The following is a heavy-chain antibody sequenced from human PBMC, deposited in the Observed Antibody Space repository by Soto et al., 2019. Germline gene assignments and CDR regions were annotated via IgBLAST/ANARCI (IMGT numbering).Heavy chain of an antibody. CDR3: ARDKGSGIAAPGY. D-gene: IGHD6-6*01. CDR2: IYYSGST. CDR1: GGSVSSGSYY. Sequence: TLSLTCTVSGGSVSSGSYYWSWIRQPPGKGLEWIGYIYYSGSTNYNPSLKSRVTISVDTSKNQFSLKLSSVTAADTAVYYCARDKGSGIAAPGYWGQGTLVTVSS. J-gene: IGHJ4*02. V-gene: IGHV4-61*01.